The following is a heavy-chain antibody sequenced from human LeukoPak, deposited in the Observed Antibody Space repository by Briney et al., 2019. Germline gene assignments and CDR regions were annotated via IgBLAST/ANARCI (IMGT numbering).Heavy chain of an antibody. Sequence: GRSLRLSCSASGFTFSTYAMTWVRQAPGKGLEWVSGISTSGDRTYYADSVKGRFTISRDNSKNALYLQMSSMRAEETAVYYCARDRGYDILTGPFCYYGMDVWGQGTTVIVSS. D-gene: IGHD3-9*01. J-gene: IGHJ6*02. CDR3: ARDRGYDILTGPFCYYGMDV. CDR2: ISTSGDRT. V-gene: IGHV3-23*01. CDR1: GFTFSTYA.